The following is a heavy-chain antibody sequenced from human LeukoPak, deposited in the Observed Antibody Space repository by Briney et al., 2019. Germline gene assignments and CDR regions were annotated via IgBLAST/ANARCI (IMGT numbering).Heavy chain of an antibody. CDR3: ARDSNYCGGDCPRYYGMDV. V-gene: IGHV4-61*08. CDR2: IYYSGST. CDR1: GGSISSGGYY. D-gene: IGHD2-21*02. J-gene: IGHJ6*02. Sequence: KTSETLSLTCTVSGGSISSGGYYWSWIRQHPGKGLEWIGYIYYSGSTNYNPSLKSRVTISVDTSKNQFSLKLSSVTAADTAVYYCARDSNYCGGDCPRYYGMDVWGQGTTVTVSS.